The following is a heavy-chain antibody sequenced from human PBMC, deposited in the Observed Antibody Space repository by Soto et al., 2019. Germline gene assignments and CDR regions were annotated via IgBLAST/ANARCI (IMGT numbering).Heavy chain of an antibody. J-gene: IGHJ6*02. Sequence: GESLKISCKGSGYSFTSYWISWVRQMPGKGLEWMGRIDPSDSYTNYSPPFQGHVTISADKSISTAYLQWSSLKASDSAMYYCASPTHGGMDVWGQGTTVTVSS. V-gene: IGHV5-10-1*01. CDR1: GYSFTSYW. CDR2: IDPSDSYT. CDR3: ASPTHGGMDV.